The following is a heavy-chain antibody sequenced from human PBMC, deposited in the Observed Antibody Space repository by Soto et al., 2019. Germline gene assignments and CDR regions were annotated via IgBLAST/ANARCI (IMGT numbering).Heavy chain of an antibody. V-gene: IGHV1-18*01. CDR2: ISLYSDGT. J-gene: IGHJ5*02. D-gene: IGHD2-2*01. CDR3: ARVVPGAEAWFGP. CDR1: GYTFSNYV. Sequence: QVQLVQSGGEVKRPGASVKVSCKTSGYTFSNYVITWVRQAPGQPLEWLGWISLYSDGTNYAQKFQGRGSMTTDTATTTAYMELRSMRSDYTAVYYCARVVPGAEAWFGPWGQGTLVTVSS.